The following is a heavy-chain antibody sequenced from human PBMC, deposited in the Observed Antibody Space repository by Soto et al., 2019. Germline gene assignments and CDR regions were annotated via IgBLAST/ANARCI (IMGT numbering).Heavy chain of an antibody. D-gene: IGHD4-17*01. CDR1: GFTFSGYG. CDR3: AREYGDYYYYMDV. J-gene: IGHJ6*03. V-gene: IGHV3-33*01. CDR2: IWYDGSNK. Sequence: PGGSLRLSCAASGFTFSGYGMHWVRQAPGKGLEWVAVIWYDGSNKYYADSVKGRFTISRDNSKNTLYLQMNSLRAEDTAVYYCAREYGDYYYYMDVWGKGTTVTVSS.